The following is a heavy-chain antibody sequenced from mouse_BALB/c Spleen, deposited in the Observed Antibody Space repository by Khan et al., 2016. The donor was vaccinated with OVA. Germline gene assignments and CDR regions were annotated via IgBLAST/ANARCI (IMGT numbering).Heavy chain of an antibody. D-gene: IGHD4-1*01. Sequence: EVQLVESGPGLVKPSQSLSLTCTVTGYSITSDYAWNWIRQFPGNKLEWMGYISYSGSTTYNPSLKSRISITRDTSKDQSFLQLKSVTFEDPATYYCASELGRYYALDYWGQGTSVTVSS. J-gene: IGHJ4*01. CDR1: GYSITSDYA. CDR3: ASELGRYYALDY. CDR2: ISYSGST. V-gene: IGHV3-2*02.